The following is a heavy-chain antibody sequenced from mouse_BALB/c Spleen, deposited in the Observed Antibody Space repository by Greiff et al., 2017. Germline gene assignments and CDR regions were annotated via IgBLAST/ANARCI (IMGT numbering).Heavy chain of an antibody. V-gene: IGHV1-4*01. Sequence: QVQLKQSGAELARPGASVKMSCKASGYTFTSYTMHWVKQRPGQGLEWIGYINPSSGYTNYNQKFKDKATLTADKSSSTAYMQLSSLTSEDSAVYYCAREGVYDGYWAMDYWGQGTSVTVSS. CDR1: GYTFTSYT. CDR2: INPSSGYT. CDR3: AREGVYDGYWAMDY. D-gene: IGHD2-3*01. J-gene: IGHJ4*01.